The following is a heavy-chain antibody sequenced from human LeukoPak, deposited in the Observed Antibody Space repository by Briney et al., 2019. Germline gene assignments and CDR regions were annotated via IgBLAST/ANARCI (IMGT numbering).Heavy chain of an antibody. J-gene: IGHJ4*02. D-gene: IGHD2-2*01. Sequence: GGSLRLSCAASGFTFSSYAMSWVRQAPGKGLEWVSAISGSGGSTYYADSVKGRFTISRDNSKNTLYLQMNSLRAEDTAVYYCAKDRGDYCSSTSCYPFDYWGQGTLVTVSS. CDR2: ISGSGGST. V-gene: IGHV3-23*01. CDR1: GFTFSSYA. CDR3: AKDRGDYCSSTSCYPFDY.